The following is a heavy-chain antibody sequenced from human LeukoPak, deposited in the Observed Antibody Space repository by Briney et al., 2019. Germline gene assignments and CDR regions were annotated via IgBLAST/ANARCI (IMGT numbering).Heavy chain of an antibody. CDR3: ASRDGYNSP. V-gene: IGHV3-48*03. Sequence: GGSLRLSCAASGFTFSSYGMNWVRQAPGKGLEWVSYISGSGSTISYADSVKGRFTISRDNAKNSLYLQMNSLRAEDTAVYYCASRDGYNSPWGQGTLVTVSS. CDR2: ISGSGSTI. CDR1: GFTFSSYG. J-gene: IGHJ5*02. D-gene: IGHD5-24*01.